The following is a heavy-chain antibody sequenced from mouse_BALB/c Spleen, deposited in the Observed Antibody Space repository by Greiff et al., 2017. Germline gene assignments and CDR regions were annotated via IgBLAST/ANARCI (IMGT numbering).Heavy chain of an antibody. D-gene: IGHD2-4*01. Sequence: EVHLVESGGGLVKPGGSLKLSCAASGFTFSSYAMSWVRQTPEKRLEWVASISSGGSTYYPDSVKGRFTISRDNARNILYLQMSSLRSEDTAMYYCARVYYDYDGFAYWGQGTLVTVSA. CDR2: ISSGGST. J-gene: IGHJ3*01. CDR1: GFTFSSYA. CDR3: ARVYYDYDGFAY. V-gene: IGHV5-6-5*01.